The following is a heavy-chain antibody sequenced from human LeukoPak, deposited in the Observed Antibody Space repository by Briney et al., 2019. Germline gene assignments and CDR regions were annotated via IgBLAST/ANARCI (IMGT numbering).Heavy chain of an antibody. J-gene: IGHJ6*04. D-gene: IGHD6-19*01. V-gene: IGHV3-30*18. Sequence: QPGGSLRLSCAASGFTVSSNYMNWVRQAPGKGLEWVAVISYDGSNKYYADSVKGRFTISRDNSKNTLYLQMNSLRAEDTAVYYCAKDMGIAVAGTAYYYYGMDVWGKGTTVTVSS. CDR3: AKDMGIAVAGTAYYYYGMDV. CDR1: GFTVSSNY. CDR2: ISYDGSNK.